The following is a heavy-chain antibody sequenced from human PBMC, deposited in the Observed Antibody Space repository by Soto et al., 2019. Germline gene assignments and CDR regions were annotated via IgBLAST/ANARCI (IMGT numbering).Heavy chain of an antibody. CDR2: IIPIFGTA. J-gene: IGHJ4*02. CDR1: GGTFSSYA. D-gene: IGHD3-22*01. CDR3: ARDGSNPNYDSSGYYRGCFDY. V-gene: IGHV1-69*13. Sequence: ASVNVSCKASGGTFSSYAISWVRQAPGQGLEWMGGIIPIFGTANYAQKFQGRVTITADESTSTAYMELSSLRSEDTAVYYCARDGSNPNYDSSGYYRGCFDYWGQGTLVTVSS.